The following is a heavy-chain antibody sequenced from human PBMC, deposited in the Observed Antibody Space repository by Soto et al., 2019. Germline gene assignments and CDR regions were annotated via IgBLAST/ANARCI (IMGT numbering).Heavy chain of an antibody. Sequence: SETLSLTCTVSGGSISTYYWSWIRQPPGKGLEWIGYIYYSGSTNYNPSLKSRVTISVDTSKNQFSLKLSSVTAADTAVYYCARGAGNWNDVYHYWGQGNLVTVSS. CDR1: GGSISTYY. CDR2: IYYSGST. CDR3: ARGAGNWNDVYHY. J-gene: IGHJ1*01. D-gene: IGHD1-20*01. V-gene: IGHV4-59*01.